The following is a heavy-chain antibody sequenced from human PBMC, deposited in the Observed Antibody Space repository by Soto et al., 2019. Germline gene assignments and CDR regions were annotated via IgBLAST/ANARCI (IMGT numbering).Heavy chain of an antibody. J-gene: IGHJ4*02. D-gene: IGHD5-12*01. Sequence: GEWLKISCKGSGYSFTSYWMRWVRPMPXKGMEWMGRNEHGDSETRYSPSFQGQVTISADKSISTAYLQWSSLKASDTAMYYCARLKRDGYNYSPLYYWGQGTLVTVSS. CDR3: ARLKRDGYNYSPLYY. V-gene: IGHV5-51*01. CDR1: GYSFTSYW. CDR2: NEHGDSET.